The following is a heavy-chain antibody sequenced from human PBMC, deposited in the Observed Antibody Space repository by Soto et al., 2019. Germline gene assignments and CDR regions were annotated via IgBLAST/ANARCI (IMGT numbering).Heavy chain of an antibody. CDR1: GGTFSTYA. CDR3: ARDSNTGRNYFAP. Sequence: QVQLVQSGAEVKKPGSSVKVSCKASGGTFSTYAFSWVRQAPGQGVEWMGGIIPLFGTPNYAQKFQGRVTITADESTSTAHMELSSLKSEDPAVYFCARDSNTGRNYFAPWGQGPLVTVSS. V-gene: IGHV1-69*01. D-gene: IGHD1-26*01. J-gene: IGHJ4*02. CDR2: IIPLFGTP.